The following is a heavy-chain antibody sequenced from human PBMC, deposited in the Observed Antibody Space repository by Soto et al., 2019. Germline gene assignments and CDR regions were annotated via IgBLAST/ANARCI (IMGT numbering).Heavy chain of an antibody. CDR3: ARQSGTEYSSSWYSYYYYGMDV. J-gene: IGHJ6*02. V-gene: IGHV5-51*01. CDR1: GYSFTSYW. Sequence: GESLKISCKGSGYSFTSYWIGWVRQMPGKGLEWRSIIYPGDSDTRYSPSLQGQVTISADKSISTAYLQWSSLKASDTAMYYCARQSGTEYSSSWYSYYYYGMDVWGQGTTVTVSS. CDR2: IYPGDSDT. D-gene: IGHD6-13*01.